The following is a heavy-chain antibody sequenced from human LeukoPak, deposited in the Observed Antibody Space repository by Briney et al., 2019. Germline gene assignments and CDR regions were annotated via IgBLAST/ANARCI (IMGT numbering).Heavy chain of an antibody. CDR1: GFTFSSYA. J-gene: IGHJ4*02. Sequence: GGSLRLSCAASGFTFSSYAMNWVRQAPGKGLEWVSSISGSGGRTYYAESVKGGVTISRDNSNHTLYLQMSSLRADDTAVYYCAKALGGSGSNFDYWGQGTLVTVSS. V-gene: IGHV3-23*01. CDR3: AKALGGSGSNFDY. D-gene: IGHD3-10*01. CDR2: ISGSGGRT.